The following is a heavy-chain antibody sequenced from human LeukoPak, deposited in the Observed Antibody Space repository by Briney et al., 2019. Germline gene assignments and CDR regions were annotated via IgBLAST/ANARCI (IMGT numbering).Heavy chain of an antibody. J-gene: IGHJ6*03. CDR2: FSVSDGIT. CDR3: ARDPYSGAYGNDYYYYMDV. CDR1: GFTFSSYA. Sequence: PGGSLRLSCAASGFTFSSYAMSWVRQAPGKGLEWVSGFSVSDGITYYADSVKGRFTISRDNAKNSLYLQMDNLGPEDTAVYYCARDPYSGAYGNDYYYYMDVWGKGTTVTISS. V-gene: IGHV3-23*01. D-gene: IGHD1-26*01.